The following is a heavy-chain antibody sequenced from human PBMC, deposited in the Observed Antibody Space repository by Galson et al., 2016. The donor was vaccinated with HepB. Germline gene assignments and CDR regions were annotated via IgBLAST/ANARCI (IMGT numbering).Heavy chain of an antibody. CDR3: ARDGGIPGAAFDI. J-gene: IGHJ3*02. V-gene: IGHV3-48*02. Sequence: SLRLSCAASGFTFSSYAMNWVRQAPGKGLEWVSYISSSSSTIYYADSVKGRFTISRDNAKNSLYMQMNSQRDEDTAVYYCARDGGIPGAAFDIWGQGTTVTVSS. CDR1: GFTFSSYA. D-gene: IGHD3-16*01. CDR2: ISSSSSTI.